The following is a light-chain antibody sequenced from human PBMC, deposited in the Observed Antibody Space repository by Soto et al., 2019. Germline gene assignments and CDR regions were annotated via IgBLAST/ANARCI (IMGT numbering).Light chain of an antibody. CDR3: QQDYNLPQT. Sequence: PGDRVTLSGRANQSVSSSYLTWYQQKPGQAPRLLIYGASTRANSIPAMFSGSGFGTDFTLTISSLQPEDFAVYYCQQDYNLPQTFGAGTKVDI. V-gene: IGKV3D-7*01. CDR1: QSVSSSY. J-gene: IGKJ3*01. CDR2: GAS.